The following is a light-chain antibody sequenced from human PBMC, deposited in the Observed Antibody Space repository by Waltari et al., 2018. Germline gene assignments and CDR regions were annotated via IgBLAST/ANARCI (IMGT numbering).Light chain of an antibody. CDR3: QQYNNWPPLT. Sequence: EIVMTQSPATLSVSPGERPTLSCRASQSVSSNLAWYQQKPGQAPRLLIYGASTRATGIPARFSGSGSGTEFTLTISSLQSEDFAVYHCQQYNNWPPLTFGGGTKVEIK. V-gene: IGKV3-15*01. J-gene: IGKJ4*01. CDR2: GAS. CDR1: QSVSSN.